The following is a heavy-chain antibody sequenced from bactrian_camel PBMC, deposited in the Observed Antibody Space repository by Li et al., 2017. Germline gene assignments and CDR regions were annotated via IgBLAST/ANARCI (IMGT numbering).Heavy chain of an antibody. CDR2: IHRRGERT. Sequence: VQLVESGGDLVQPGGSLSLSCAATGENFEGYPMSWVRQAPGKGPEWVASIHRRGERTFYAQSVKGRFTISQDHAKKTLWLQMNSLTSDDTATYFCATLSCRRGLESMTPLHNAWGQGTQVTVS. J-gene: IGHJ4*01. CDR1: GENFEGYP. V-gene: IGHV3S31*01. CDR3: ATLSCRRGLESMTPLHNA. D-gene: IGHD4*01.